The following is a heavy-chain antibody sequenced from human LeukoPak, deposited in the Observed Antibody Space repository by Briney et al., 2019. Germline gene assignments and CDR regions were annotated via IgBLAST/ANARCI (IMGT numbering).Heavy chain of an antibody. CDR1: GCSIDSYY. V-gene: IGHV4-59*01. J-gene: IGHJ4*02. CDR2: TYYTEGT. CDR3: ARVYQSAEYYVDY. D-gene: IGHD2-2*01. Sequence: PSETLSLNCTVSGCSIDSYYWSWIRQPPGQGLEWIGCTYYTEGTEYHHSLKSRVTISLDTSKNQSYLKLTSVTAADTAVYYCARVYQSAEYYVDYWVQGNLVSVSS.